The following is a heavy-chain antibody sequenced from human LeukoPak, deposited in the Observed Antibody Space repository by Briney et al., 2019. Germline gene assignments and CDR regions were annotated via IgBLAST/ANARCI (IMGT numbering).Heavy chain of an antibody. CDR3: AREDIVVVPAADYYYYYGMDV. CDR1: GGTFSSYA. CDR2: IIPIFGTA. D-gene: IGHD2-2*01. V-gene: IGHV1-69*13. J-gene: IGHJ6*02. Sequence: ASVKVSCKASGGTFSSYAISWVRQAPGQGLEWMGGIIPIFGTANYAQKFQGRVTITADESTSTAYMELSRLRSDDTAVYYCAREDIVVVPAADYYYYYGMDVWGQGTTVTVSS.